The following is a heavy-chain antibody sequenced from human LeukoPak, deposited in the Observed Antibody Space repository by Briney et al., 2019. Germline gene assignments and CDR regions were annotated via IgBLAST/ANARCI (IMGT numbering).Heavy chain of an antibody. J-gene: IGHJ4*02. V-gene: IGHV4-39*07. CDR3: ARGPQRDIVLNPTKYFDY. CDR2: IYYSGST. Sequence: PSETLSLTCAVSGVSISSSNSYWGWIRQPPGKGLEWIGSIYYSGSTYYNPSLKSRVTISVDTSKNQFSLKLSSVTAADTAVYYCARGPQRDIVLNPTKYFDYWGQGTLVTVSS. D-gene: IGHD2-8*01. CDR1: GVSISSSNSY.